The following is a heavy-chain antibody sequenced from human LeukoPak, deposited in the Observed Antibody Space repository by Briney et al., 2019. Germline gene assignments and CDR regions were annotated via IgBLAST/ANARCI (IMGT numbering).Heavy chain of an antibody. J-gene: IGHJ6*02. V-gene: IGHV3-30*18. Sequence: PPGGSLRLSCAASGFTFSNYGMHWVRQAPGKGLEWVAVISYDGSIKYYVDSVKGRFTISRDNSKNTLYLQMNSLRAEDTAVYYCAKDARPDCTNGACYDRSSYNMDAWGQGTTVSVSS. CDR1: GFTFSNYG. D-gene: IGHD2-8*01. CDR3: AKDARPDCTNGACYDRSSYNMDA. CDR2: ISYDGSIK.